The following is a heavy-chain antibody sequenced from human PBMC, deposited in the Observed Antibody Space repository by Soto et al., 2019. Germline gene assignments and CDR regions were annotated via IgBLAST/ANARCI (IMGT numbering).Heavy chain of an antibody. V-gene: IGHV6-1*01. D-gene: IGHD1-1*01. CDR2: TYYRSKWYN. Sequence: SQTHPRTCVLSGDRVSSDSAAWNWIRQSPSRGLEWLGRTYYRSKWYNDYAVSVKSRITINPDTSKNQFSLQLNSVTPEDTAVYHCARGPRKTGPYFDYWGQGTLVTVSS. J-gene: IGHJ4*02. CDR1: GDRVSSDSAA. CDR3: ARGPRKTGPYFDY.